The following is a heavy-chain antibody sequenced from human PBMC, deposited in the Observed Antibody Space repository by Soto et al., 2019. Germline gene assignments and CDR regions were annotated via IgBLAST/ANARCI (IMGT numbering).Heavy chain of an antibody. Sequence: SETLSLTCAVYGGSFSGYYWSWIRQPPGKGLEWIGEINHSGSTNYNPSLKSRVTISVDTSKNQFSLKLSSVTAADTAVYYCARVPSTVTKPTAYFDYWGQGTLVTVSS. D-gene: IGHD4-17*01. J-gene: IGHJ4*02. V-gene: IGHV4-34*01. CDR2: INHSGST. CDR3: ARVPSTVTKPTAYFDY. CDR1: GGSFSGYY.